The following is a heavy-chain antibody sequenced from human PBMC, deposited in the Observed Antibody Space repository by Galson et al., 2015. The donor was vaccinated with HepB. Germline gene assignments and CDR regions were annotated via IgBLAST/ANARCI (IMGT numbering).Heavy chain of an antibody. D-gene: IGHD4-23*01. J-gene: IGHJ5*02. CDR1: GGTFSSYA. CDR2: IIPILGIA. CDR3: ARGGGYGGYWFDP. V-gene: IGHV1-69*04. Sequence: SVKVSCKASGGTFSSYAISWVRQAPGQGLEWMGRIIPILGIANYAQKFQGRVTITADKSTSTAYMELSSLRSEDTAVYYCARGGGYGGYWFDPWGQGTLVTVSS.